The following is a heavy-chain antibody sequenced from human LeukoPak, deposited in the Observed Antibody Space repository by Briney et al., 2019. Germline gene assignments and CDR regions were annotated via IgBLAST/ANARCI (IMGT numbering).Heavy chain of an antibody. Sequence: PGGSLRLSCAASGFTFSSYWMSWVRQAPGKGLEWVANIKQDGSEKYYVDSVKGRFTISRDNAKNSLYLQMNSLRAEDTAVYYCAREGDGDYWVLGGNAFDIWGQGTVVTVSS. J-gene: IGHJ3*02. CDR3: AREGDGDYWVLGGNAFDI. D-gene: IGHD4-17*01. V-gene: IGHV3-7*01. CDR2: IKQDGSEK. CDR1: GFTFSSYW.